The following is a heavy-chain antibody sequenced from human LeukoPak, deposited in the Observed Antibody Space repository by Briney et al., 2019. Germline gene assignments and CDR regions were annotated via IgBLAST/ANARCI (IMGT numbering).Heavy chain of an antibody. Sequence: SVKVSCKASGGTFSSYAISWVRQAPGQGLEWMGRIIPILGIANYAQKFQGRVTITADKSTSTAYMELSSLRSEDTAVYYCASEMATTNYYYGMDVWGQGTTVTVSS. CDR1: GGTFSSYA. V-gene: IGHV1-69*04. CDR2: IIPILGIA. D-gene: IGHD5-24*01. J-gene: IGHJ6*02. CDR3: ASEMATTNYYYGMDV.